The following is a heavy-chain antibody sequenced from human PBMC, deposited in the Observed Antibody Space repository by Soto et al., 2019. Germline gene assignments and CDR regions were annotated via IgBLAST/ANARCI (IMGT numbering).Heavy chain of an antibody. CDR3: ARVCTFYDSGSSNWFDP. CDR2: IYTTGST. J-gene: IGHJ5*02. D-gene: IGHD3-10*01. CDR1: CGSISTYF. V-gene: IGHV4-4*07. Sequence: PSETLSLTCTVSCGSISTYFWSWIRQPSGGGLEWVGRIYTTGSTNYNPSLKSRVTMSLETSRNQFSLKLNSVTAADTAVYYCARVCTFYDSGSSNWFDPWGQGTLVTVSS.